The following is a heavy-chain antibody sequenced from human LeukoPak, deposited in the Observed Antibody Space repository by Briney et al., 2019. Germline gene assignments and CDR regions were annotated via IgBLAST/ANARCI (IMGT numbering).Heavy chain of an antibody. CDR2: ILSDGSKE. V-gene: IGHV3-33*01. CDR3: ARDRVLKNPMVRGVIITAGSYYYGMDV. J-gene: IGHJ6*02. Sequence: PGGSLRLSCAASGFTFSSYGMHWVRQAPGTGLEWVAVILSDGSKEFYTDSVKGRFTISRDNSKNTLYLQMNSLRAEDTAVYYCARDRVLKNPMVRGVIITAGSYYYGMDVWGQGTTVTVSS. D-gene: IGHD3-10*01. CDR1: GFTFSSYG.